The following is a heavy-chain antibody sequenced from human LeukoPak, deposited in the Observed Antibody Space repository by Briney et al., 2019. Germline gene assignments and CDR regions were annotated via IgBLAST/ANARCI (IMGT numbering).Heavy chain of an antibody. CDR1: GFTFSSYA. V-gene: IGHV3-23*01. Sequence: PGGSLRFSCAASGFTFSSYAMSWVRQAPGKGLEWVSAISGSGGSTYYADSVKGRFTISRDNSKNTLYLRMNSLRAEDTAVYYCAKGSGYYDSSWLNWGQGTLVTVSS. D-gene: IGHD3-22*01. J-gene: IGHJ4*02. CDR3: AKGSGYYDSSWLN. CDR2: ISGSGGST.